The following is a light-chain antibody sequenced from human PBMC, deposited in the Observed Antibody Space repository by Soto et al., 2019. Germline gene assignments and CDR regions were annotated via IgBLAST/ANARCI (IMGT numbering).Light chain of an antibody. J-gene: IGKJ5*01. Sequence: ESVLTQCPATLSLSPGERATLSCRASQSVNSNYLAWYQQRPGQAPRLLIYGASNRATGIPDRFSGSGSGIDFTLTISRLEPEDFAVYYCQHYGSSRQWTFGQGTRLEIK. V-gene: IGKV3-20*01. CDR2: GAS. CDR3: QHYGSSRQWT. CDR1: QSVNSNY.